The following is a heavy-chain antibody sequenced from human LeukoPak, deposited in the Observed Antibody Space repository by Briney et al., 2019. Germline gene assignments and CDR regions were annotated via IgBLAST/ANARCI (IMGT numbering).Heavy chain of an antibody. CDR3: AREILAPGKTHDY. CDR1: GFTFSNYW. Sequence: GGSLRLSCAASGFTFSNYWMHWVRQAPGKGLVWVSYISSSGSTIYYADSVKGRFTISRDNAKNTLFLQINSLRAEDTAVYYCAREILAPGKTHDYWGQGTLVTVSS. J-gene: IGHJ4*02. CDR2: ISSSGSTI. V-gene: IGHV3-48*04.